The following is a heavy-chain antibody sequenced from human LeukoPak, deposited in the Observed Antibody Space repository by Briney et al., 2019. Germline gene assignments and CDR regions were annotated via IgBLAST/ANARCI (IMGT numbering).Heavy chain of an antibody. D-gene: IGHD1-26*01. CDR1: GFTFNTYG. Sequence: GGNLGLSCEASGFTFNTYGLHRVGQAPGKGLEGGAVISYDGSNRYYADSVKSRFTISRDNSRNTLYLQMNNLRPEDTVVYYCAKERGGITGYFDYWGQGTLVSVSS. J-gene: IGHJ4*02. CDR2: ISYDGSNR. V-gene: IGHV3-30*18. CDR3: AKERGGITGYFDY.